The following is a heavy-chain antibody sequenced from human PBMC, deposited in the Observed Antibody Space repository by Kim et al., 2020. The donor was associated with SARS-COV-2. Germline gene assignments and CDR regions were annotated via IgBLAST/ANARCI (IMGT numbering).Heavy chain of an antibody. V-gene: IGHV5-51*01. CDR2: IYPGDSDT. CDR3: ARYITYYDILTGQYYFDY. CDR1: GYSFTSYW. J-gene: IGHJ4*02. Sequence: GESLKISCKGSGYSFTSYWIGWVRQMPGKGLEWMGIIYPGDSDTRYSPSFQGQVTISADKSISTAYLQWSSLKASDTAMYYCARYITYYDILTGQYYFDYWGQGTLVTVSS. D-gene: IGHD3-9*01.